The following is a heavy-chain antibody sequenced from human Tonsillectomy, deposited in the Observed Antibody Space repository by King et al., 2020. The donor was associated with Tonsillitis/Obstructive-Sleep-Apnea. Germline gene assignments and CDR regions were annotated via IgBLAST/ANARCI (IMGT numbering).Heavy chain of an antibody. Sequence: QLQESGPGLVKPSETLSLTCIVSGDSISSDYWCWIRQPPGKGLEWIGYIYHSGNTNYNPSLKSRVTISVDTSKNQFSLKLTSVTAADTAVYYCARWVLGKNFYYYVMDVWGQGTTVTVSS. J-gene: IGHJ6*02. CDR2: IYHSGNT. D-gene: IGHD3-10*01. CDR1: GDSISSDY. V-gene: IGHV4-59*01. CDR3: ARWVLGKNFYYYVMDV.